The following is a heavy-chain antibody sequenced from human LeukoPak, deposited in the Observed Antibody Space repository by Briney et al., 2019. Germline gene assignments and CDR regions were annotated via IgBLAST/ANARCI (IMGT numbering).Heavy chain of an antibody. CDR2: IYHTGST. V-gene: IGHV4-59*01. J-gene: IGHJ4*02. CDR1: GGSISNYY. D-gene: IGHD5-12*01. CDR3: AREDSGYDYSPFYD. Sequence: KPSETLSLTCTVSGGSISNYYWSWIRQPPGKGLQWIGYIYHTGSTSYNPSLKSRVIMSVETSQNQFSLKVRSVTAADTAVYYCAREDSGYDYSPFYDWGQEILVTVSS.